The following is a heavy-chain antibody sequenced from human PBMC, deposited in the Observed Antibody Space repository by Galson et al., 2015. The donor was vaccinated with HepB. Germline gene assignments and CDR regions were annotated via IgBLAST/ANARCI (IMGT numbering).Heavy chain of an antibody. J-gene: IGHJ4*02. CDR1: GGTFSSYA. CDR2: IIPILGIA. D-gene: IGHD5-12*01. Sequence: SVKVSCKASGGTFSSYAISWVRQAPGQGLEWMGRIIPILGIANYAQKFQGRVTITAGKSTSTAYMELSSLRSEDTAVYYCARGAGGYDWFYWGQGTLVTVSS. CDR3: ARGAGGYDWFY. V-gene: IGHV1-69*04.